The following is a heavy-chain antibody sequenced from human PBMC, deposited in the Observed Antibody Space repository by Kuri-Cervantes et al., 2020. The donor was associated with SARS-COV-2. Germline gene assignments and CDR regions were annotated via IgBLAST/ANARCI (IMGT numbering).Heavy chain of an antibody. CDR2: INPSGGST. CDR3: ASGAPIVVVPAAKGDDAFDI. Sequence: ASVKVSCKASGYTFTSYYMHWVRQAPGQGLEWMGIINPSGGSTSYAQKFQGRVTMTRDTSTSTVYMELSSLRSEDTAVYYCASGAPIVVVPAAKGDDAFDIWGQGTMVTVSS. D-gene: IGHD2-2*01. CDR1: GYTFTSYY. V-gene: IGHV1-46*01. J-gene: IGHJ3*02.